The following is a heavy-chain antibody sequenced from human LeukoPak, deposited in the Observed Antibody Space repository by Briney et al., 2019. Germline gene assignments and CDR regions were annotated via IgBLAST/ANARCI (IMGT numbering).Heavy chain of an antibody. V-gene: IGHV4-34*01. D-gene: IGHD3-10*01. J-gene: IGHJ4*02. Sequence: PSETLSLTCAVYGGSFSGYYWSWIRQPPGKGLEWIGEINHSGSTNYNPSLKSRVTISVDTSKNQFSLKLSSVTAADTAVYYCARTLWFGEFVLDYWGQGTLVTVSS. CDR1: GGSFSGYY. CDR2: INHSGST. CDR3: ARTLWFGEFVLDY.